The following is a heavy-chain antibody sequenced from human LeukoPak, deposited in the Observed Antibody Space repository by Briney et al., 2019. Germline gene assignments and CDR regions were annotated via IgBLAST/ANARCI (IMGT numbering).Heavy chain of an antibody. J-gene: IGHJ4*02. Sequence: PSETLSLTCTVSGGSISSSNYYWGWIRQPPGQGLEWIGSIYYRGSTYYNPSLKSRVTIAVDTSKNQFSLRLSSVTAADTAVYYRARQEVRSGLWAQGPLVSVLS. V-gene: IGHV4-39*07. CDR1: GGSISSSNYY. CDR3: ARQEVRSGL. CDR2: IYYRGST. D-gene: IGHD3-10*01.